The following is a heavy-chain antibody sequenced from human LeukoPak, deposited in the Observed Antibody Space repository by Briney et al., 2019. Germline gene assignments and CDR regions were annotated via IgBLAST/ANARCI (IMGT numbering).Heavy chain of an antibody. CDR2: IYYSGST. Sequence: SETLSLTCTVSGGSISSSSYYWGWIRQPPGKGLEWIGSIYYSGSTYYNPSLKSRVTISVDTSKNQFSLKLSFVTAADTAVYYCARGRRARTTVTTFNYYYYYYMDVWGKGTTVTVSS. V-gene: IGHV4-39*01. J-gene: IGHJ6*03. D-gene: IGHD4-17*01. CDR3: ARGRRARTTVTTFNYYYYYYMDV. CDR1: GGSISSSSYY.